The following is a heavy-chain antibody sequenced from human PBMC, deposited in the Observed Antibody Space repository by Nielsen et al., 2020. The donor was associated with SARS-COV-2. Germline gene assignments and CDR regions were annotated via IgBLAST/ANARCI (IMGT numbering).Heavy chain of an antibody. D-gene: IGHD5-18*01. CDR2: IYSGGST. V-gene: IGHV3-53*01. CDR1: GFTVSSNY. J-gene: IGHJ6*02. Sequence: GESLKISCAVSGFTVSSNYMSWVRQAPGKGLEWVSVIYSGGSTYYADSVKGRFTISRDNSKNTLYLQMNSLRAEDTAVYYCARGGYSYGPNYYYGMDVWGQGTTVTVSS. CDR3: ARGGYSYGPNYYYGMDV.